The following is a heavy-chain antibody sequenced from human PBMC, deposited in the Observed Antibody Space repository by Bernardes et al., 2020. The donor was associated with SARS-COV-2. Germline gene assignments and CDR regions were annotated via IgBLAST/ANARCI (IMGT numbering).Heavy chain of an antibody. CDR2: ISNTGTTI. CDR3: ARAADWLDP. V-gene: IGHV3-11*01. CDR1: GFTFSDYY. Sequence: GSLRLSCAASGFTFSDYYMAWIRQAPGKGLEWISSISNTGTTIHYADSVKGRFTLSRDNAKNSVYLQMNSLRVEDTAVYYCARAADWLDPWGQGIPVTVSS. J-gene: IGHJ5*02.